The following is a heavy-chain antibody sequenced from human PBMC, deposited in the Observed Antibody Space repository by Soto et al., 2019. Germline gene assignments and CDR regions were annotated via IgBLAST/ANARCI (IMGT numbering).Heavy chain of an antibody. CDR3: VKSPRGDRAFDI. D-gene: IGHD4-17*01. CDR1: GFTFSSYA. CDR2: ISSNGGST. Sequence: PGGSLRLSCSASGFTFSSYAMHWVRQAPGKGLEYVSAISSNGGSTYYADSVKGRFTISRDNSKSTLYLQMSSLRAEDTAVYYCVKSPRGDRAFDIWGQGTMVTVS. V-gene: IGHV3-64D*06. J-gene: IGHJ3*02.